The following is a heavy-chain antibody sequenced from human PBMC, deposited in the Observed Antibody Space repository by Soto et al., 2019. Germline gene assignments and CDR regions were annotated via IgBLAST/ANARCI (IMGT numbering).Heavy chain of an antibody. CDR3: AKGASTTVFAFNDY. Sequence: EVQLVESGGGLVQPGRSLRLSCAASGFTFDDYAMHGVRQGPGKGLEWVSRIRWNSGNLGYADSVKGRFTISRDNAKNSLYLQRNSLRGEDTALYYCAKGASTTVFAFNDYWGQGTLVTVSS. D-gene: IGHD4-17*01. V-gene: IGHV3-9*01. J-gene: IGHJ4*02. CDR1: GFTFDDYA. CDR2: IRWNSGNL.